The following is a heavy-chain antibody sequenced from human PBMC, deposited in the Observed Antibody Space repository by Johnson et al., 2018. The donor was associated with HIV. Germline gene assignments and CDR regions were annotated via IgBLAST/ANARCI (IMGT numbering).Heavy chain of an antibody. CDR1: EFTVTNYA. D-gene: IGHD6-19*01. Sequence: VQLVESGGGVVQPGRSLRLYCAVSEFTVTNYAMHWVRLAPGKGLQWVAVISYAGGKKYYGDSVEGRFTISRDNAKNSLYLQMNSLRAEDTALYYCASGAAVAGNAFDIWGQGTMVTVSS. CDR2: ISYAGGKK. V-gene: IGHV3-30*04. J-gene: IGHJ3*02. CDR3: ASGAAVAGNAFDI.